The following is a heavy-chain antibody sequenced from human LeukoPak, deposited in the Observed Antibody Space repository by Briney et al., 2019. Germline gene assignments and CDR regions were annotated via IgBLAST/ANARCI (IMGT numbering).Heavy chain of an antibody. CDR3: ARADYGDYVGYFQH. J-gene: IGHJ1*01. CDR1: GFTFSSYA. V-gene: IGHV3-30*04. D-gene: IGHD4-17*01. CDR2: ISYDGSNK. Sequence: GGSLRLSCAASGFTFSSYAMHWVRQAPGKGLEWVAVISYDGSNKYYADSVKGRFTISRDNSKNTLYLQMNSLRAEDTAVYYCARADYGDYVGYFQHWGQGTLVTVSS.